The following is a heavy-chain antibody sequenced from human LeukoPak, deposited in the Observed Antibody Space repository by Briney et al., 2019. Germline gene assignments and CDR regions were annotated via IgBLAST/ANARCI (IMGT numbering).Heavy chain of an antibody. J-gene: IGHJ4*02. V-gene: IGHV4-34*01. D-gene: IGHD6-13*01. CDR2: INHSGST. CDR3: ASQSPSSPPRDVDY. CDR1: GGSFSGYY. Sequence: NPSETLSLTCAVYGGSFSGYYWSWIRQPPGKGLEWIGEINHSGSTNYNPSLKSRVTISVDTSKNQFSLKLSSVIAADTAVYYCASQSPSSPPRDVDYWGQGTLVTVSS.